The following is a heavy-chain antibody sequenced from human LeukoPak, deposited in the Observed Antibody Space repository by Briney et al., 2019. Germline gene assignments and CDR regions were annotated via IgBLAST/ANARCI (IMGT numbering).Heavy chain of an antibody. CDR2: IYPGDSDA. D-gene: IGHD1-26*01. CDR3: ARAKDQIVGLTPHFDY. Sequence: GESLKISCKGSGYSFTSYWIGWVRQMPGKGLEWMGIIYPGDSDARYSPSFQGQVTISADKSISTAYLQWSSLKASDTAMYYCARAKDQIVGLTPHFDYWGRGTLVTVSS. V-gene: IGHV5-51*01. J-gene: IGHJ4*02. CDR1: GYSFTSYW.